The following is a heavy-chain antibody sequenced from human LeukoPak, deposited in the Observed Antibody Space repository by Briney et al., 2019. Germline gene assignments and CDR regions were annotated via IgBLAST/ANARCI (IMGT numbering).Heavy chain of an antibody. CDR2: TSGSGGST. CDR3: AKRSGSTWYGDLDY. V-gene: IGHV3-23*01. Sequence: GGSLRLSCAASGFTFSSYAMSWVRQAPGKGLEWVSGTSGSGGSTSYADSVKGRFTISRDNSKNTLYLQMNSLRAVDTAVYYCAKRSGSTWYGDLDYWGQGTLVTVSS. CDR1: GFTFSSYA. D-gene: IGHD6-13*01. J-gene: IGHJ4*02.